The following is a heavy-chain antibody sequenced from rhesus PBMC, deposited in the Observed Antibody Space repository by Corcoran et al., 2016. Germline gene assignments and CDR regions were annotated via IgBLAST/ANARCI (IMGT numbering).Heavy chain of an antibody. CDR1: GDSISSNS. CDR2: IYGGSGST. Sequence: QVQLQESGPGLVKPSETLSLTCVVSGDSISSNSWPWIRQSPAPWLEGIGFIYGGSGSTAYNPSLKSRVTISIDTSKNQFSLKLKSVTAADTAVYYCARYSLQLTTIQEGVWGDGGQGVLVTVSS. J-gene: IGHJ4*01. D-gene: IGHD4-23*01. V-gene: IGHV4-160*01. CDR3: ARYSLQLTTIQEGVWGD.